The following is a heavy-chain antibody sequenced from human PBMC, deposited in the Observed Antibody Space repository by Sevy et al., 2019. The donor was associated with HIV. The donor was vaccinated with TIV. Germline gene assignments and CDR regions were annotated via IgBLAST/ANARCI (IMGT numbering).Heavy chain of an antibody. CDR1: GFTFSSYS. V-gene: IGHV3-21*01. CDR2: ISSSSSYI. J-gene: IGHJ3*02. Sequence: GGSLRLSCAASGFTFSSYSMNWVRQAPGKGLEWVSSISSSSSYIYYADSVKGRFSISRDNANNSLYLQMNSLRAEKTAVYYCARERHPTMTTPYHDAFDTWGQGTMVTVS. D-gene: IGHD4-17*01. CDR3: ARERHPTMTTPYHDAFDT.